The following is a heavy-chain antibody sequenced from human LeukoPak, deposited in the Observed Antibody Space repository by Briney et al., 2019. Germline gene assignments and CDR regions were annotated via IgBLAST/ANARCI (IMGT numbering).Heavy chain of an antibody. D-gene: IGHD5-12*01. CDR3: ARDGDSGYPAPFDI. Sequence: PGGSLRLSCAASGFTFSTYEMACVRQAPGKGLEWVAYISRSGGNIYYADSVKGRFTISRDNAKNSLYLQMNSLRAEDTAVYYCARDGDSGYPAPFDIWGQGTMVTVSS. V-gene: IGHV3-48*03. CDR2: ISRSGGNI. CDR1: GFTFSTYE. J-gene: IGHJ3*02.